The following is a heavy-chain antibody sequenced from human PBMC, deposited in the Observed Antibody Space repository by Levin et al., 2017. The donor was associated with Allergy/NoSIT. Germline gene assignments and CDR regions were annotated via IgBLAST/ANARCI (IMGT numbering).Heavy chain of an antibody. Sequence: KSGGSLRLSCAASGFTLRDYYMSWIRQAPGTGLEWVSYIRSSSYYTNYADSVKGRFTMSRDNAKNSLYLQVNSLRAEDTAVYYCARARRYCSGGSCYSGGFDYWGQGSLVTVSS. D-gene: IGHD2-15*01. CDR2: IRSSSYYT. CDR1: GFTLRDYY. J-gene: IGHJ4*02. V-gene: IGHV3-11*03. CDR3: ARARRYCSGGSCYSGGFDY.